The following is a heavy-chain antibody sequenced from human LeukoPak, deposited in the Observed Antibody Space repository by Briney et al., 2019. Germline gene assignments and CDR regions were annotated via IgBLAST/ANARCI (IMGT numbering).Heavy chain of an antibody. CDR2: ISSSSSYI. J-gene: IGHJ3*02. CDR1: VFTFSSYS. CDR3: ARQTGISIDI. Sequence: PGGSLRLSRAASVFTFSSYSMNSVRQAPGKGLGWVSSISSSSSYIYYPDSVKGRFTNSRDNAKNSLFLQMNILRAADTAVYYCARQTGISIDIWGQGTMVTVSS. V-gene: IGHV3-21*01. D-gene: IGHD2/OR15-2a*01.